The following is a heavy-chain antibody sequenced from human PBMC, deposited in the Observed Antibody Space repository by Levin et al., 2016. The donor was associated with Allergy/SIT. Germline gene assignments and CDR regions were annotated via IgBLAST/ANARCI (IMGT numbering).Heavy chain of an antibody. CDR1: GYTFIDYY. D-gene: IGHD2-15*01. Sequence: ASVKVSCKTSGYTFIDYYIHWVRQAPGQGLEWMGWINSNNGATNYAQKFQGRVTVTRDRSISTAYMELSSLRSEDTAVYYCARGPIGYCSGGSCYSEYYFDYWGQGTLVTVSS. CDR2: INSNNGAT. CDR3: ARGPIGYCSGGSCYSEYYFDY. J-gene: IGHJ4*02. V-gene: IGHV1-2*02.